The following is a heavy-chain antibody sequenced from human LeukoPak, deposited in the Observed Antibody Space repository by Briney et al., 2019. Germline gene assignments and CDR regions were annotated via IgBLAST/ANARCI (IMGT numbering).Heavy chain of an antibody. CDR2: INNDGSST. D-gene: IGHD2-15*01. V-gene: IGHV3-74*01. CDR3: ARDTSLYCSGGSCYSDYFDY. Sequence: GGSLRLSCAASGFTFSSYWMHWVRQAPGKGLAWVSRINNDGSSTNYADSVKGRFTISRDNAKYTLYLQMNSLRTEDTAVYYCARDTSLYCSGGSCYSDYFDYWGQGTLVTVSS. J-gene: IGHJ4*02. CDR1: GFTFSSYW.